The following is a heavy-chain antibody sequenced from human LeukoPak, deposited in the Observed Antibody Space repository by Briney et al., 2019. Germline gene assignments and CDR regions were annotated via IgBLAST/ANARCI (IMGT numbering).Heavy chain of an antibody. Sequence: ASVKVSCKASGYTFTNYDINWVRQATGQGLEWMGWMNPNSGNTGYAQKFQGRVTMTRNTSISTAYMELSSLRSEDTAVYYCARGFLPVGYCTNGVCFPFDPWGQGTLVTVSS. V-gene: IGHV1-8*01. J-gene: IGHJ5*02. CDR1: GYTFTNYD. CDR2: MNPNSGNT. CDR3: ARGFLPVGYCTNGVCFPFDP. D-gene: IGHD2-8*01.